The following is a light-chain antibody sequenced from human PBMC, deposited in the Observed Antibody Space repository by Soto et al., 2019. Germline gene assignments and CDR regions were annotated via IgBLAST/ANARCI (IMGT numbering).Light chain of an antibody. CDR2: EVS. J-gene: IGLJ2*01. CDR1: SSDVGRYNY. V-gene: IGLV2-14*01. CDR3: CSYTSSTSAV. Sequence: QSALTQPASVSGSPGQSITISCTGTSSDVGRYNYVSWFQQHPGKAHKLMIFEVSTRPSGVSNRFSGSKSGNTASLTISGHQIEDEADYYCCSYTSSTSAVFGGGTKLTVL.